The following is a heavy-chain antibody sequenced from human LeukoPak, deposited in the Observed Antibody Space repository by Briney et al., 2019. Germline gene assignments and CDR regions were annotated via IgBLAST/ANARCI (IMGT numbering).Heavy chain of an antibody. CDR3: ARDLPYSSGSLGY. CDR2: IIPIFGTA. V-gene: IGHV1-69*06. CDR1: GGTFSSYA. J-gene: IGHJ4*02. D-gene: IGHD6-19*01. Sequence: SVKVSCKASGGTFSSYAISWVRQAPGQGLEWMGGIIPIFGTANYAQKFQGRVTITADKSTSTAYTELSSLRSEDTAVYYCARDLPYSSGSLGYWGQGTLVTVSS.